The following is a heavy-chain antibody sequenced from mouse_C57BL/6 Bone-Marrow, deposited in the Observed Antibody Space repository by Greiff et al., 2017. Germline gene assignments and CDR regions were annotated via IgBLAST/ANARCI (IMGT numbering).Heavy chain of an antibody. CDR2: IDPENGDT. CDR3: TFDRYSHWYFDV. J-gene: IGHJ1*03. CDR1: GFNIKDDY. V-gene: IGHV14-4*01. Sequence: VQLQQSGAELVRPGASVKLSCTASGFNIKDDYMHWVKQRPETGLEWIGWIDPENGDTEYASQFQGKATIPADTSSNTDYLQHSSLTSADTAVYYFTFDRYSHWYFDVWCTGTTVTGSA.